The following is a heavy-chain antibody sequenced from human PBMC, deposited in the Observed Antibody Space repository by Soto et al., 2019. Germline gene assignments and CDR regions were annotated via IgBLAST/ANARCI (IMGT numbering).Heavy chain of an antibody. J-gene: IGHJ4*02. CDR3: AQGRTGQLGAWLAY. V-gene: IGHV3-30*18. CDR2: VSNDGSNK. Sequence: QVQVVESGGGVVQPGRSLRLSCSASGFTFNTYGIHWVRQAPGKGLEWVAVVSNDGSNKHYADSVKGRFTISRDNSKNTRYLQMDSLRTDDTAVYYCAQGRTGQLGAWLAYWGQGTLFTVSS. D-gene: IGHD2-2*01. CDR1: GFTFNTYG.